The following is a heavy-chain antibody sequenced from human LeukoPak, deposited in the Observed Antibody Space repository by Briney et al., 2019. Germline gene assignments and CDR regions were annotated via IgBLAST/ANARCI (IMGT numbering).Heavy chain of an antibody. J-gene: IGHJ2*01. Sequence: AGGSLRLSCAPSGLAVSSTFMSWVRQAPGRGLEWVSIIYSGGTTHYAASVKGRCTISRDNAKNMLYIQMDTLRVADTAIYYCARNTDYYGSGTYGYFDHWGRGTLVTVSS. CDR3: ARNTDYYGSGTYGYFDH. CDR2: IYSGGTT. D-gene: IGHD3-10*01. V-gene: IGHV3-53*01. CDR1: GLAVSSTF.